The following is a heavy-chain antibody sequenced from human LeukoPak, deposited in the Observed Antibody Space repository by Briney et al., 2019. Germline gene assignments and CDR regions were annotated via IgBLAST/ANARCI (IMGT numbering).Heavy chain of an antibody. CDR1: GFTLSSYS. Sequence: GGSLRLSCPASGFTLSSYSMSWVRQAPGKGLEWVSTISGSGRSTYYADSVKDRFTISRDNSKNTLYLQINSLRVEDTAVYYCARREVDYYYFYMDLWGRGTTVTVSS. CDR3: ARREVDYYYFYMDL. J-gene: IGHJ6*03. V-gene: IGHV3-23*01. CDR2: ISGSGRST.